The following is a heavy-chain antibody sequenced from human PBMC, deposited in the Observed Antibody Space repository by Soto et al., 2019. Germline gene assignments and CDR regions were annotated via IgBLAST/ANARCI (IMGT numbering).Heavy chain of an antibody. J-gene: IGHJ6*02. Sequence: QVQLVESGGGLVKPGGSLRLSCAASGFTFSDYYMSWIRQASGKGLEWVSYISSSGSTIYYADSVKGRFTISRDNAKNSLYLQMNSLRAEDTAVYYCARDQYYYGSGSYPYYYYGMDVWGQGTTVTVSS. CDR3: ARDQYYYGSGSYPYYYYGMDV. D-gene: IGHD3-10*01. CDR1: GFTFSDYY. CDR2: ISSSGSTI. V-gene: IGHV3-11*01.